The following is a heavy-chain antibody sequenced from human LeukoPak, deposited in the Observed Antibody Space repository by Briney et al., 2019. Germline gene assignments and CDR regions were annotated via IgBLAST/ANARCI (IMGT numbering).Heavy chain of an antibody. J-gene: IGHJ4*02. D-gene: IGHD3-22*01. Sequence: PGGSLRLSCAASGFSFSTTWMTWVRQAPGKGLEWVGRIKSKTDGGTTDYAAPVKGRFTISRDDSKNTLYLQMNSLKTEDTAVYYCTTVREYYYDSSGYCDYWGQGTLVTVSS. CDR2: IKSKTDGGTT. CDR1: GFSFSTTW. V-gene: IGHV3-15*01. CDR3: TTVREYYYDSSGYCDY.